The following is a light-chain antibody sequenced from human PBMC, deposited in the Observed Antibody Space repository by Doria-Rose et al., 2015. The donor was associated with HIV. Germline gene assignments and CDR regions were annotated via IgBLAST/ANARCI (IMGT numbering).Light chain of an antibody. CDR3: QQYNSYSPWT. Sequence: DIRLTQSPSTLSASVGDSVTITCRASQSITRWLAWYQQKPGNAPKLLIYKASLLESGVPSRFSGSGSGTEFTLTISSLQPDDFATYYCQQYNSYSPWTFGPGTKLEIK. V-gene: IGKV1-5*03. CDR2: KAS. J-gene: IGKJ2*02. CDR1: QSITRW.